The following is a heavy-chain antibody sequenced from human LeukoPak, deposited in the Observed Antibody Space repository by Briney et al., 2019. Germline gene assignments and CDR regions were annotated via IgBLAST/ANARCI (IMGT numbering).Heavy chain of an antibody. V-gene: IGHV4-38-2*01. CDR3: ARVKYQLLPFDP. CDR2: IYHSGST. Sequence: SETLSLTCAVSGYSISSGYYWGWIRQPPGKGLEWIGSIYHSGSTYYNPSLKSRVTISVDTSKNQLSLKLSSVTAADTAVYYCARVKYQLLPFDPWGQGTLVTVSS. CDR1: GYSISSGYY. J-gene: IGHJ5*02. D-gene: IGHD2-2*01.